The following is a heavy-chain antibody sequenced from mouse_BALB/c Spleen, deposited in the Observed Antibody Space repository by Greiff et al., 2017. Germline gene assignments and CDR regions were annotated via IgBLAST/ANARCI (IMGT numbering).Heavy chain of an antibody. CDR3: ARSDYYGSSYGYYYAMDY. D-gene: IGHD1-1*01. CDR2: INPSSGYT. J-gene: IGHJ4*01. Sequence: QVQLQQSGAELVKPGASVKLSCTASGFNIKDTYMHWVKQRPGQGLEWIGYINPSSGYTEYNQKFKDKTTLTADKSSSTAYMQLSSLTSEDSAVYYCARSDYYGSSYGYYYAMDYWGQGTSVTVSS. V-gene: IGHV1-4*02. CDR1: GFNIKDTY.